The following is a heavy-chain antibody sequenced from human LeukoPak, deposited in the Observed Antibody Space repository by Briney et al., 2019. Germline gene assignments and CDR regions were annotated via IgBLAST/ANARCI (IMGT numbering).Heavy chain of an antibody. CDR2: IIPIFGTA. V-gene: IGHV1-69*13. J-gene: IGHJ4*02. Sequence: GASVRVSCKASGGTFSSYAISWVRQAPGQGLEWMGGIIPIFGTANYAQKFQGRLTITADESTSTAYMELSSLRSEDTAVYYCARMFYCGGDCYPYYFDYWGQGTLVTVSS. CDR1: GGTFSSYA. CDR3: ARMFYCGGDCYPYYFDY. D-gene: IGHD2-21*02.